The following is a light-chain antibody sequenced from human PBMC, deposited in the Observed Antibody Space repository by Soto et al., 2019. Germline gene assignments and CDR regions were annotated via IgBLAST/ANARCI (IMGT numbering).Light chain of an antibody. V-gene: IGKV3-20*01. CDR1: QSVSSNY. CDR2: GAT. CDR3: QQYAGSPWT. J-gene: IGKJ1*01. Sequence: EIVFAQSPGTLSFSPGERATLSCRASQSVSSNYLAWYQQKPGQAPRLLIYGATTRATGIPDRFSGSGSGTDFVLTISRLEPEDFAVYYCQQYAGSPWTFGQGTKVDIK.